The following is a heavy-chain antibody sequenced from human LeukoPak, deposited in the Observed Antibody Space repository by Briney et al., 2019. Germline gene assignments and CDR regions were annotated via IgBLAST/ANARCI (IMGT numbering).Heavy chain of an antibody. D-gene: IGHD5-18*01. V-gene: IGHV3-21*01. J-gene: IGHJ4*02. CDR2: ISSQSTYI. Sequence: GGSLRLSCGTSGFTFSSYSMNWVRQAPGKGLEWVSSISSQSTYIYYADSVKGRFTISRDNAKNSLYLQMNSLRAEDTAVYYCARADWDTAMIDYWGQGTLVTVSS. CDR1: GFTFSSYS. CDR3: ARADWDTAMIDY.